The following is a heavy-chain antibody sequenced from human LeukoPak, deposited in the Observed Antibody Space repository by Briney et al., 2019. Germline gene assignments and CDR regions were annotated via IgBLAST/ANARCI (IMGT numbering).Heavy chain of an antibody. CDR3: AELGITMIGGV. CDR2: ISSSGSTI. Sequence: GGSRRLSCAASRFTFSSYSMNWVRQAPGKGLEWVSYISSSGSTIYYADSVKGRFTISRDNAKNSLYLQMNSLRAEDTAVYYCAELGITMIGGVWGKGTTVTISS. D-gene: IGHD3-10*02. J-gene: IGHJ6*04. V-gene: IGHV3-48*04. CDR1: RFTFSSYS.